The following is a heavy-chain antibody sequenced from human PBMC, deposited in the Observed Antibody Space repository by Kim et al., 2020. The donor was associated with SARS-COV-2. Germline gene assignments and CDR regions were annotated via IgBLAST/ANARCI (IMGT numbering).Heavy chain of an antibody. Sequence: SVKGRFTISRDNSKNTLYLQMNSLRAEDTAVYYCAKDPMVRGVMIGWFDPWGQGTLVTVSS. CDR3: AKDPMVRGVMIGWFDP. D-gene: IGHD3-10*01. J-gene: IGHJ5*02. V-gene: IGHV3-23*01.